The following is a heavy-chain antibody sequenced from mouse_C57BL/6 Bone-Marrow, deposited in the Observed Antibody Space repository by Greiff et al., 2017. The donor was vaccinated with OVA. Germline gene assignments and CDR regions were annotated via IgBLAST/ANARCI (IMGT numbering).Heavy chain of an antibody. Sequence: ESGPGLVKPSQSLSLTCSVTGYSITSGYYWNWIRQFPGNKLEWMGYISYDGSNNYNPSLKNRISITRDTSKNQFFLKLNSVTTEDTATYYCARAWLLRFAYWGQGTLVTVSA. CDR3: ARAWLLRFAY. CDR1: GYSITSGYY. CDR2: ISYDGSN. V-gene: IGHV3-6*01. D-gene: IGHD2-3*01. J-gene: IGHJ3*01.